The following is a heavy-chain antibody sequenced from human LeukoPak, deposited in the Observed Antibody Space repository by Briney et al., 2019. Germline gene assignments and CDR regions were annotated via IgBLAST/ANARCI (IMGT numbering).Heavy chain of an antibody. J-gene: IGHJ5*02. Sequence: SETLSLTCTVSGGSISSNSYYWGWIRQPPGKGLEWIGRVYSIGSTNYNPSLKSRVTISVDTSKNQFSLKLSSVTAADTAVYYCARAIWFGEGHGSWGQGTLVTVSS. V-gene: IGHV4-61*05. CDR3: ARAIWFGEGHGS. CDR2: VYSIGST. CDR1: GGSISSNSYY. D-gene: IGHD3-10*01.